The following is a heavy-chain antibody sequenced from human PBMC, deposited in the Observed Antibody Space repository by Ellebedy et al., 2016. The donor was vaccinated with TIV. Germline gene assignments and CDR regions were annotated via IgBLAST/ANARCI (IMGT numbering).Heavy chain of an antibody. CDR3: ARDLHPGDLTGPYGSYFDY. J-gene: IGHJ4*02. V-gene: IGHV3-7*01. D-gene: IGHD3-9*01. CDR2: IKQDGSEK. CDR1: GFTFSSYW. Sequence: PGGSLRLSCAASGFTFSSYWMSWVRQAPGKGLEWVANIKQDGSEKYYVDSVKGRFTISRDNAKNSLYLQMNSLRAEDTAVYYCARDLHPGDLTGPYGSYFDYWGQGTLVTVSS.